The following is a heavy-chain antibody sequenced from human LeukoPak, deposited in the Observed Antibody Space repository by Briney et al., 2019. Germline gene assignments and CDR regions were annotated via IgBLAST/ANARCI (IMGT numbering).Heavy chain of an antibody. CDR1: GLSVTTNY. CDR3: ARDPMYSGKSIDI. J-gene: IGHJ3*02. D-gene: IGHD1-26*01. CDR2: IYSGGSK. Sequence: GGSLRLSCAVSGLSVTTNYITWVRQAPRKGLEWVSIIYSGGSKYYADSVKGRFTISRDTSKNTVYLQMNSLTAEDTAVHYCARDPMYSGKSIDIWGQGTMVIVSS. V-gene: IGHV3-53*01.